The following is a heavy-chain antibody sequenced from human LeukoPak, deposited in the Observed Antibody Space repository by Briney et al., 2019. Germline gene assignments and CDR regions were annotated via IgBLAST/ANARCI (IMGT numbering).Heavy chain of an antibody. CDR2: INHSGGT. CDR3: ARHSPKGWLRF. D-gene: IGHD5-12*01. CDR1: GGSFSGYF. Sequence: SETLSLTCAVYGGSFSGYFWSWIRQPPGKGLEWIGEINHSGGTDYNPSLKSRITISTDTSKNQFSLQLSSVTAADTAVYYCARHSPKGWLRFWGQGTLVTVSS. V-gene: IGHV4-34*01. J-gene: IGHJ4*02.